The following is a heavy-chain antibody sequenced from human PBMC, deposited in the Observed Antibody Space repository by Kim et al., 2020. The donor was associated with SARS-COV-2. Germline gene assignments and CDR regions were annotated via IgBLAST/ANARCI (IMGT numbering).Heavy chain of an antibody. J-gene: IGHJ6*02. D-gene: IGHD4-17*01. V-gene: IGHV3-21*01. CDR2: ISSSSSYI. Sequence: GGSLRLSCAASGFTFSSYSMNWVRQAPGKGLEWVSSISSSSSYIYYADSVKGRFTISRDNAKNSLYLQMNSLRAEDTAVYYCARDLLGYGDYESYYYYGMDVWGQGTTVTVSS. CDR3: ARDLLGYGDYESYYYYGMDV. CDR1: GFTFSSYS.